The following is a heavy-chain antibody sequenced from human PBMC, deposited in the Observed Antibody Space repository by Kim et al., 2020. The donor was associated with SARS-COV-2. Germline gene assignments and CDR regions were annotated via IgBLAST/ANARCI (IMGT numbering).Heavy chain of an antibody. J-gene: IGHJ4*02. V-gene: IGHV4-34*01. CDR2: INHSGST. CDR3: ARVTLGDLRYYDSSGYYNDLFDY. D-gene: IGHD3-22*01. CDR1: GGSFSGYY. Sequence: SETLSLTCAVYGGSFSGYYWSWIRQPPGKGLEWIGEINHSGSTNYNPSLKSRVTISVDTSKNQFSLKLSSVTAADTAVHYCARVTLGDLRYYDSSGYYNDLFDYWGQGTLVTVSS.